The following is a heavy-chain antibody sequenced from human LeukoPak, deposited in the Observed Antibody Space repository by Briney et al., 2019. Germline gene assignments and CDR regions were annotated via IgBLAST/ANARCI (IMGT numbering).Heavy chain of an antibody. J-gene: IGHJ4*02. CDR1: GGSFSGYY. Sequence: PSETLSLTCGVYGGSFSGYYWSWIGQPPGKGLEWIGEINPRGSTNYNPSLKSRVTLSADTSKNQFSLTLNSVTAADTAVYYCARRRLGYYFDYWGQGTLVTVSS. V-gene: IGHV4-34*01. CDR3: ARRRLGYYFDY. D-gene: IGHD5-24*01. CDR2: INPRGST.